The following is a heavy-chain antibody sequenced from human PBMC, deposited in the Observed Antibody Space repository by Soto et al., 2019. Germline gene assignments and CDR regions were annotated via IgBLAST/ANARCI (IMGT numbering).Heavy chain of an antibody. CDR1: GLTVSNQY. Sequence: EVQLVESGGGLVQPGGSLRLSCAASGLTVSNQYMTWVRQAPGKGLEWVSVIHSGGNTFYADSVKGRFTISRDNSKNTLYLQMNSRRAEDTAVYHCARNGRPSLYSYMDVWCKGTTVTVSS. CDR2: IHSGGNT. D-gene: IGHD1-26*01. J-gene: IGHJ6*03. V-gene: IGHV3-66*01. CDR3: ARNGRPSLYSYMDV.